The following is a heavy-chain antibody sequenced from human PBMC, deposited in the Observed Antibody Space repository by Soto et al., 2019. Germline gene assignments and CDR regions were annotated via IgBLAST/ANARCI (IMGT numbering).Heavy chain of an antibody. J-gene: IGHJ4*02. V-gene: IGHV4-39*01. CDR3: ARRYGWLYFDY. D-gene: IGHD6-19*01. Sequence: SETLSLTCSVSGGSISSSNYFWGWIRQPPGKGLEWIGTIFYSGSTYYNPSLKSRVTISVDTSKNQFSLRLISVTAADTALYYCARRYGWLYFDYWGQGSLVTVSS. CDR1: GGSISSSNYF. CDR2: IFYSGST.